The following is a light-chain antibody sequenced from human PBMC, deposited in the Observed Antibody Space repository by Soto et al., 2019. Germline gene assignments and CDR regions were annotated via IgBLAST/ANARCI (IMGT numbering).Light chain of an antibody. CDR2: DAY. CDR1: QTISNW. Sequence: DIQMTQSPSTLSASVGDRVTITCRASQTISNWLAWYQQKPGKAPKLLIYDAYSLESGVQSRFSGSGSGTEFTLTIRSLQPEDFATYYCIQHNSYPRTFGQGTKVDIK. V-gene: IGKV1-5*01. J-gene: IGKJ1*01. CDR3: IQHNSYPRT.